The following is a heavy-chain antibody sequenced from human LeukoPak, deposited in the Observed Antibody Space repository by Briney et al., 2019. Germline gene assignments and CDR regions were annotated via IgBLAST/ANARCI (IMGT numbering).Heavy chain of an antibody. J-gene: IGHJ4*02. V-gene: IGHV3-23*01. CDR2: ISGSGGST. CDR3: AKDGSGSYYGLPRFDY. CDR1: GFTFSSYA. D-gene: IGHD1-26*01. Sequence: PGGSLRLSCAASGFTFSSYAMSWVRQAPGRGLEWVSAISGSGGSTYYADSVKGRFTISRDNSKNTLYLQMNSLRAEDTAVYYCAKDGSGSYYGLPRFDYWGQGTLVTVSS.